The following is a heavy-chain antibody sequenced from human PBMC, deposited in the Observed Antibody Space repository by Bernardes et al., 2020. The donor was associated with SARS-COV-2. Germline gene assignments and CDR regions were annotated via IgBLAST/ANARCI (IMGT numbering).Heavy chain of an antibody. CDR1: GFSFNNYG. D-gene: IGHD3-10*01. Sequence: GGSLRLSCAASGFSFNNYGMHWVRQAPGKGLEWLAFISYEGSRKYYLDSLKGRFTISRDYTKNTLYLQMNSLREDDTAVYYCVKRRAIFELWAGNFDYWGQGTLVTVSS. CDR3: VKRRAIFELWAGNFDY. V-gene: IGHV3-30*18. J-gene: IGHJ4*02. CDR2: ISYEGSRK.